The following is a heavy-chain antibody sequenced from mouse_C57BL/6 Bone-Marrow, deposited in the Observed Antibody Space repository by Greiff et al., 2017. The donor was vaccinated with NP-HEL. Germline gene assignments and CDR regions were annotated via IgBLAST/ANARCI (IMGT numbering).Heavy chain of an antibody. D-gene: IGHD3-1*01. J-gene: IGHJ2*01. CDR1: GYTFTDYY. CDR2: INPYNGGT. V-gene: IGHV1-19*01. Sequence: EVQLQQSGPVLVKPGASVKMSCKASGYTFTDYYMNWVKQSHGKSLEWIGVINPYNGGTSYNQKFKGKATLTVDKSSSTAYMELNSLTSEDSAVYYCARAGLYCDYWGQGTTLTVSS. CDR3: ARAGLYCDY.